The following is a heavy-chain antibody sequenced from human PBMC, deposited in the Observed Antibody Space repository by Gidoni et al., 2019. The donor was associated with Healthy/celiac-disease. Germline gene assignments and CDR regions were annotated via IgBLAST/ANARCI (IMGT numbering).Heavy chain of an antibody. CDR2: IYYSGST. J-gene: IGHJ4*02. V-gene: IGHV4-39*01. D-gene: IGHD3-3*01. Sequence: QLQLQESGPGLVKTSETLSLPCTVSGGSISSSSYYWGWIRQPPGRGLEWIVSIYYSGSTSYNPSLKSRVTISVDTSKNQFSLKLSSVTAADTAVYYCARAFGYYAYYFDYWGQGTLVTVSS. CDR3: ARAFGYYAYYFDY. CDR1: GGSISSSSYY.